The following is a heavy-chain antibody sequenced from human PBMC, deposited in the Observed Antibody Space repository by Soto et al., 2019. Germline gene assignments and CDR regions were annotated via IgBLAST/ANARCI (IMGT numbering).Heavy chain of an antibody. V-gene: IGHV3-23*01. D-gene: IGHD2-15*01. CDR3: AKDKVGSGGSCYYDY. Sequence: EVQLLEAGGDLIQPGGSLRLSCAASGFTFSSYTMTWVRQAPGKGLEWVSAINGGGGSTYYADSVKGRFTISRDNSKDTLYLQMNSLRAEDTAVYYCAKDKVGSGGSCYYDYWGQGTVVTVSS. CDR2: INGGGGST. CDR1: GFTFSSYT. J-gene: IGHJ4*02.